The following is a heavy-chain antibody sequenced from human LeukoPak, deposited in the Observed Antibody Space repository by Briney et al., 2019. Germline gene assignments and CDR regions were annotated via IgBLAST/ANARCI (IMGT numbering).Heavy chain of an antibody. Sequence: PGGSLRLSCAASGFTFSSYGMHWVRQAPGKGLEWVAVIWYDGSNKYYADSVKGRFTISRDNSKNTLYLQMNSLRAEDTAVYYCAKAYGGDAVPYYYYYMDVWGKGTTVTVSS. CDR3: AKAYGGDAVPYYYYYMDV. J-gene: IGHJ6*03. CDR1: GFTFSSYG. D-gene: IGHD2-21*01. V-gene: IGHV3-33*06. CDR2: IWYDGSNK.